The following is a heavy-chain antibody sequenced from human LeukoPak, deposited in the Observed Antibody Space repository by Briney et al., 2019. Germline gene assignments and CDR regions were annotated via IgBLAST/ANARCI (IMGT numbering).Heavy chain of an antibody. CDR1: GYSFANYW. CDR2: IYPGDSQT. J-gene: IGHJ5*02. V-gene: IGHV5-51*01. Sequence: GESLKISCKGSGYSFANYWIGWVRQMPGKGLEWMGIIYPGDSQTRYSPSFQGQVTISADKFISTAYLQWSSLKASDTAIYYCARSCVNWFDPWGQGTLVTVSS. CDR3: ARSCVNWFDP.